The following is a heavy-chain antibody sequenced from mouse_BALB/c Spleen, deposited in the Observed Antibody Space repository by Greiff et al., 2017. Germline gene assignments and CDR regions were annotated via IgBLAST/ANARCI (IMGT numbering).Heavy chain of an antibody. Sequence: QVQLQQSGAELVRPGTSVKVSCKASGYAFTNYLIEWVKQRPGQGLEWIGVINPGSGGTNYNEKFKGKATLTADKSSSTAYMQLSSLTSDDSAVYFCARRHYGSSYDYAMDYWGQGTSVTVSS. V-gene: IGHV1-54*01. CDR3: ARRHYGSSYDYAMDY. J-gene: IGHJ4*01. CDR1: GYAFTNYL. CDR2: INPGSGGT. D-gene: IGHD1-1*01.